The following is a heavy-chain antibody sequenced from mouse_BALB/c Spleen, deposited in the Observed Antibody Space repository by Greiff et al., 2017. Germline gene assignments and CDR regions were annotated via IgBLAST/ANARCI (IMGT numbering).Heavy chain of an antibody. Sequence: DVQRVESGGGLVQPGGSRKLSCAASGFTFSSFGMHWVRQAPEKGLEWVAYISSGSSTIYYADTVKGRFTISRDNPKNTLFLQMTSLRSEDTAMYYCARLDRSAGYFDVWGAGTTVTVSS. CDR3: ARLDRSAGYFDV. CDR2: ISSGSSTI. J-gene: IGHJ1*01. V-gene: IGHV5-17*02. CDR1: GFTFSSFG. D-gene: IGHD2-14*01.